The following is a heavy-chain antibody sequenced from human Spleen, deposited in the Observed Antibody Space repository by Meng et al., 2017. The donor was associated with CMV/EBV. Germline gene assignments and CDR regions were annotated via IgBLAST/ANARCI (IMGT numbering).Heavy chain of an antibody. CDR1: GFTFSSYA. CDR2: ISSDGTTV. V-gene: IGHV3-30-3*01. D-gene: IGHD1-1*01. CDR3: ARDTTLDF. J-gene: IGHJ4*02. Sequence: GGSLRLSCAASGFTFSSYAMSWVRQAPGKGLEWVALISSDGTTVYYADSVRGRFTVSRDNSKSTVFLQMNSLSSEDTAFYYCARDTTLDFWGRGTLVTVSS.